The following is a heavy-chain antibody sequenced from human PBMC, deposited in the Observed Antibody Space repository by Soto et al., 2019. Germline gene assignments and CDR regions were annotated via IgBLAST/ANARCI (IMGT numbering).Heavy chain of an antibody. D-gene: IGHD3-10*01. CDR1: GFTFSDYY. CDR3: AKRWFGEPISYYFDY. V-gene: IGHV3-11*01. J-gene: IGHJ4*02. Sequence: GGSLRLSCAASGFTFSDYYMSWIRQAPGKGLEWVSYISSSGSTINYADSVRGRFTISRDNAKNSLYLQMNSLRAEDTAIYYCAKRWFGEPISYYFDYWGQGTLVTVSS. CDR2: ISSSGSTI.